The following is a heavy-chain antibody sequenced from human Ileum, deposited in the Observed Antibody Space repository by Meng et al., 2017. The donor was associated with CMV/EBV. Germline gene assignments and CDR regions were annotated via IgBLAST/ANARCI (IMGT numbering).Heavy chain of an antibody. V-gene: IGHV4-61*01. CDR3: ARAIARGSYYYGLDI. CDR2: ISSSGGS. CDR1: GGSVSRGSYY. J-gene: IGHJ6*02. D-gene: IGHD2-15*01. Sequence: SETLSLTCTVSGGSVSRGSYYWSWVRQPPGRGPEWIGYISSSGGSNYDPSLGRRVTMSVDTSKKQFSLSLTSMTTAGTSVYYCARAIARGSYYYGLDIWGPGTTVTVSS.